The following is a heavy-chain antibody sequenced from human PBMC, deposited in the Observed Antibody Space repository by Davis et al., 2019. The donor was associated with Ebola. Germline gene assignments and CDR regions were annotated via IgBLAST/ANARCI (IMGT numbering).Heavy chain of an antibody. CDR2: IWYDGSNK. CDR3: AREGSRMTTVTHFDY. D-gene: IGHD4-17*01. V-gene: IGHV3-33*08. Sequence: GESLKISCAASGFTFSNAWMSWVRQAPGKGLERVAVIWYDGSNKYYADSVKGRFTISRDNSKNTLYLQMNSLRAEDTAVYYCAREGSRMTTVTHFDYWGQGTLVTVSS. J-gene: IGHJ4*02. CDR1: GFTFSNAW.